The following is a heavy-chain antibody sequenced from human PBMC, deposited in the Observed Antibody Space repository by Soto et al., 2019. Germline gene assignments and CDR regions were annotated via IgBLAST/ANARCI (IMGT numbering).Heavy chain of an antibody. CDR2: INPDTGDS. CDR3: ARVRYGDVSFQY. CDR1: GYTFTTVH. J-gene: IGHJ4*02. Sequence: QVHLVQSGAEVRKPGASVKVSCKASGYTFTTVHLHWGRRAPGQGREWMGWINPDTGDSEYGQKFQGRGTLTRATSMTTAYMDLSSLTSDDTAIYFCARVRYGDVSFQYWGQGTPVSVSS. D-gene: IGHD4-17*01. V-gene: IGHV1-2*02.